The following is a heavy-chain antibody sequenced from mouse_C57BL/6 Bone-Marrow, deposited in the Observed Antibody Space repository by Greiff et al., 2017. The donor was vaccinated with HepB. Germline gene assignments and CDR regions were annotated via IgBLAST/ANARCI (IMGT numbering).Heavy chain of an antibody. J-gene: IGHJ2*01. V-gene: IGHV1-15*01. CDR2: IDPETGGT. D-gene: IGHD1-1*01. CDR3: TRERYYGSSPYYFDY. CDR1: GYTFTDYE. Sequence: QVQLQQSGAELVRPGASVTRSCKASGYTFTDYEMHWVKQTPVHGLEWIGAIDPETGGTAYNQKFKGKAILTADKSSSTAYMELRSLTSEDSAVYYCTRERYYGSSPYYFDYWGQGTTLTVSS.